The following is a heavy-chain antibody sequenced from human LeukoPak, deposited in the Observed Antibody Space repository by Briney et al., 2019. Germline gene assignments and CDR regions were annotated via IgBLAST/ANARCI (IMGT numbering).Heavy chain of an antibody. CDR1: GFTFSSYW. CDR3: ARVAPGYPIVVVVAATLYYFDY. J-gene: IGHJ4*02. V-gene: IGHV3-7*01. D-gene: IGHD2-15*01. Sequence: GGSLRLSCAASGFTFSSYWMSWVRQAPGKGLEWVANIKQDGSEKYYVDSVKGRFTISRDNAKNSPYLQMNSLRAEDTAVYYCARVAPGYPIVVVVAATLYYFDYWGQGTLVTVSS. CDR2: IKQDGSEK.